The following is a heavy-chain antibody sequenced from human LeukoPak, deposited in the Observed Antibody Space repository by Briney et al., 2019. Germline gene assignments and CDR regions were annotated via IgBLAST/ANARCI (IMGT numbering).Heavy chain of an antibody. D-gene: IGHD3-9*01. J-gene: IGHJ6*02. CDR1: GYTFTSYG. V-gene: IGHV1-18*01. CDR2: ISAYNGNT. CDR3: ARDGYYDILTGYIHYYCGMDV. Sequence: GASVKVSCKASGYTFTSYGISWVRQAPGQGLEWMGWISAYNGNTNYAQKLQGRVTMTTDTSTSTAYMELRSLRSDDTAVYYCARDGYYDILTGYIHYYCGMDVWGQGTTVTVSS.